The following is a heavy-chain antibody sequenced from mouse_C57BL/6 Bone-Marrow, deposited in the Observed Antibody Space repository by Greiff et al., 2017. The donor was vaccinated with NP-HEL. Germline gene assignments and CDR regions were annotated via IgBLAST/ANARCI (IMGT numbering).Heavy chain of an antibody. Sequence: QVQLQQSGPELVRPGVSVKLSCKGSGYTFTDYAMHWVKQRHAKSLEWIGVISTYYGDASYNQKFKDKATMTVEKSSSTAYMELARLTSEDSSVYYCTIDYGSNYWGQGTTLTVSS. D-gene: IGHD1-1*01. V-gene: IGHV1-67*01. CDR1: GYTFTDYA. CDR3: TIDYGSNY. J-gene: IGHJ2*01. CDR2: ISTYYGDA.